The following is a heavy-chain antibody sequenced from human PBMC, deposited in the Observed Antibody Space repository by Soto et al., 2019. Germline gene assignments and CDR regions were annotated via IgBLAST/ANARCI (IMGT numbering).Heavy chain of an antibody. Sequence: SETLSLTCTVSGGSISSSSYNWGWIRQPPGKGLEWIGSIYYSGSTYYNPSLKSRVTISVDTSKNQFSLKLSSVTAADTAVYYCAREGGYDSSGQYRNWFDPWGQGTQVTVSS. CDR1: GGSISSSSYN. CDR3: AREGGYDSSGQYRNWFDP. D-gene: IGHD3-22*01. V-gene: IGHV4-39*02. CDR2: IYYSGST. J-gene: IGHJ5*02.